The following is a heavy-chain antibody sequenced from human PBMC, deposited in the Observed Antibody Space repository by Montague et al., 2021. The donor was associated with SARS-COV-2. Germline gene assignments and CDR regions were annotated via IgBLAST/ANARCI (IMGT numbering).Heavy chain of an antibody. V-gene: IGHV4-59*01. CDR2: IYYSGST. J-gene: IGHJ6*03. D-gene: IGHD3-3*01. CDR1: GGSISSYY. CDR3: ARGIVTIPFIPAHYYMDV. Sequence: SETLSLTCTVSGGSISSYYWSWIRQPPGKGLEWIGYIYYSGSTNYNPSLKSRVTISVDTSKNQFSLKLSSVTAADTAVCYCARGIVTIPFIPAHYYMDVWGKGTTVTVSS.